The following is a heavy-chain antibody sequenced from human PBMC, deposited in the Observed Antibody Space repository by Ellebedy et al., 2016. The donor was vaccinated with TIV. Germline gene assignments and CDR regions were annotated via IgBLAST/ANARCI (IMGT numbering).Heavy chain of an antibody. D-gene: IGHD4-17*01. Sequence: GESLKISXAASGFTFSSYWMHWVRQAPGKGLVWVSRINSDGSSTSYADSVKGRFTISRDNAKNTLYLQMNSLRAEDTAVYYCARATVTTFDWYFDLWGRGTLVTVSS. CDR3: ARATVTTFDWYFDL. J-gene: IGHJ2*01. CDR1: GFTFSSYW. V-gene: IGHV3-74*01. CDR2: INSDGSST.